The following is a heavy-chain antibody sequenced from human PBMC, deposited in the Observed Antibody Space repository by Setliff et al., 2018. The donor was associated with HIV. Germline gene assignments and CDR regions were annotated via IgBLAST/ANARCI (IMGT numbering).Heavy chain of an antibody. V-gene: IGHV4-39*02. Sequence: SETLSLTCAVSGGSISSNYWGWIRQPPGKGLEWIGSIYYSGTTFYNPTLKSRVAMSVDTSRNQFSLKLTSVTAADTAVYYCAREFSSSSFDQWGQGTLVTVSS. CDR1: GGSISSNY. D-gene: IGHD6-6*01. CDR3: AREFSSSSFDQ. CDR2: IYYSGTT. J-gene: IGHJ4*02.